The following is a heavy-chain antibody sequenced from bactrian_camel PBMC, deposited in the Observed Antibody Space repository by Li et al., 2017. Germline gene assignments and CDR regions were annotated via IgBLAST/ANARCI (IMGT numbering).Heavy chain of an antibody. V-gene: IGHV3S55*01. D-gene: IGHD6*01. J-gene: IGHJ4*01. CDR2: ISDDDST. CDR1: GFTPFTPDRRH. Sequence: VQLVESGGDSIQAGGSLTLSCKFSGFTPFTPDRRHMAWYRQAPGNDCDLVSFISDDDSTYYMPSVKGRFTISRDMSKSTVFLQISSARPEDTAVYYCAADLVYGGGLSCSSRYLGSKYWGRGTQVTVSS. CDR3: AADLVYGGGLSCSSRYLGSKY.